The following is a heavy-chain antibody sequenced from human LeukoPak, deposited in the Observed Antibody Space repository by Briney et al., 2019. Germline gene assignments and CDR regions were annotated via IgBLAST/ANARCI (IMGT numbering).Heavy chain of an antibody. Sequence: PGGSLRLSCTASGFSFSSYSMTWVRQAPGKGLEWVSSFTSRSGSIYYADSVKGRFTISRDNSKNTLYLQMNSLRAEDTAVYYCAKVDGDYVSKYFQHWGQGTLVTVSS. CDR3: AKVDGDYVSKYFQH. J-gene: IGHJ1*01. D-gene: IGHD4-17*01. CDR1: GFSFSSYS. V-gene: IGHV3-23*01. CDR2: FTSRSGSI.